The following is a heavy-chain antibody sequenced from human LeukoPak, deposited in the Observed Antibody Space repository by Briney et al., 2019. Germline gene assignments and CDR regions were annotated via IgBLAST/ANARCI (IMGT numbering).Heavy chain of an antibody. D-gene: IGHD6-19*01. J-gene: IGHJ4*02. CDR1: GDSVSSNSAA. Sequence: SQTLSLTCAISGDSVSSNSAAWNWIRQSPSRGLEWLGRTYYRSKWYNDYAVSVKSRITINPDTSKNQFSLQLNSVTPEDTAVYYCARDLVTVEYSSGWYYFDYWGQGTLVTVSS. CDR3: ARDLVTVEYSSGWYYFDY. V-gene: IGHV6-1*01. CDR2: TYYRSKWYN.